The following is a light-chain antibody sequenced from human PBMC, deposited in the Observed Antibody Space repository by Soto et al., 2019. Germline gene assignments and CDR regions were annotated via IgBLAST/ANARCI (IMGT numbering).Light chain of an antibody. CDR3: QQFAGS. CDR2: GAS. J-gene: IGKJ4*02. Sequence: EILLTQSPGTFSLSPGERATLSCRASQSVSPSSLAWYQQRPGQSPRLLIYGASSRATGIPDRFSGRGSGTDFTLIISRLEPEDFVVYYCQQFAGSFGGGTKVDIK. V-gene: IGKV3-20*01. CDR1: QSVSPSS.